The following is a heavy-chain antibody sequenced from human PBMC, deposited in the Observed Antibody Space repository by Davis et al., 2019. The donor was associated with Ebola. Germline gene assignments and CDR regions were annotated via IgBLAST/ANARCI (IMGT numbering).Heavy chain of an antibody. V-gene: IGHV3-23*01. D-gene: IGHD3-3*01. Sequence: GGSLRLSCAASGFTVSSNYMSWVRQAPGKGLEWVSGISDSGATTFYADSVKGRFTISRDNSKNTLFLQVNSLRAEDTAVYYCAKSGLSFGVVKYHYGMDVWGKGTTVTVSS. CDR1: GFTVSSNY. CDR2: ISDSGATT. J-gene: IGHJ6*04. CDR3: AKSGLSFGVVKYHYGMDV.